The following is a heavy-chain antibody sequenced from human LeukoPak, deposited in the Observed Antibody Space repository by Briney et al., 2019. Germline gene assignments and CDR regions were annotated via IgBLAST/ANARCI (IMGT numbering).Heavy chain of an antibody. D-gene: IGHD3-22*01. CDR2: ISGSGGST. CDR1: GFTFSSYA. Sequence: AGGSRRLSCAASGFTFSSYAMSWVRQAPGKGLEWVSAISGSGGSTYYAGSVKGRFIISRDNSKSTLYLQMNSLRSEDTAVYYCAKDRITMIVVVIFQHWGQGTLVTVSS. CDR3: AKDRITMIVVVIFQH. V-gene: IGHV3-23*01. J-gene: IGHJ1*01.